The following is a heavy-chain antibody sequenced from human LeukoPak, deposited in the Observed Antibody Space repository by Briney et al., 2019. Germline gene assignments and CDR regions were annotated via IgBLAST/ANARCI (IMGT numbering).Heavy chain of an antibody. V-gene: IGHV1-46*01. CDR1: GYTFTSYY. Sequence: ASVKVSCKASGYTFTSYYMHWVRQAPGQGLEWMGIINPSGGSTSYAQKFQGRVTMTRDTSTSTVYMELSSLRSEDTAVYYCATASPPLRFLEWLSPLHGMDVWGQGTTVTVSS. J-gene: IGHJ6*02. CDR3: ATASPPLRFLEWLSPLHGMDV. CDR2: INPSGGST. D-gene: IGHD3-3*01.